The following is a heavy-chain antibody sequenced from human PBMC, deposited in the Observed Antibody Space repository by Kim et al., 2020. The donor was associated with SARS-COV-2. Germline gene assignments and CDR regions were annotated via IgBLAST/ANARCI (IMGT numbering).Heavy chain of an antibody. V-gene: IGHV4-59*01. CDR1: GGSISSYY. J-gene: IGHJ6*02. Sequence: SETLSLTCTVSGGSISSYYWSWIRQPPGKGLEWIGYIYYSGSTNYNPSLKSRVTISVDTSKNQFSLKLSSVTAADTAVYYCARAGLDSSGYYSLYYYYGMDVWGQGTTVTVSS. CDR2: IYYSGST. D-gene: IGHD3-22*01. CDR3: ARAGLDSSGYYSLYYYYGMDV.